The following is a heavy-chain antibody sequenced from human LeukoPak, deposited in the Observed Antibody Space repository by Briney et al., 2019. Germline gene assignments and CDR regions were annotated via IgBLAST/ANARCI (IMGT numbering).Heavy chain of an antibody. J-gene: IGHJ4*02. V-gene: IGHV3-23*01. Sequence: PGGSLRLSCAVSGITLSNYGMSWVRQAPGKGLEWVAGLSGSAGDTNYADPVKGRFTISRDNAKNTLYLQMSSLRAEDTAVYFCARRGFVIRSLLLVGFHKEAYYFDYWGQGALVTVSS. CDR2: LSGSAGDT. CDR3: ARRGFVIRSLLLVGFHKEAYYFDY. D-gene: IGHD2-21*01. CDR1: GITLSNYG.